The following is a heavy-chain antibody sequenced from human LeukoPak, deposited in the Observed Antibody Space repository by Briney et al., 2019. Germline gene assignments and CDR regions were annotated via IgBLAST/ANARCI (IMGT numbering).Heavy chain of an antibody. Sequence: ASVKVSCKASGYIFTGYYMHWVRQAPGQGLEWMGWINPNTGDTKYAQKFQGRVTMTRDTSISTAYMELSRLRSDDTAVYYCARGDYLSYFDPWGQGTLVTVSS. CDR1: GYIFTGYY. CDR2: INPNTGDT. V-gene: IGHV1-2*02. D-gene: IGHD4-17*01. J-gene: IGHJ5*02. CDR3: ARGDYLSYFDP.